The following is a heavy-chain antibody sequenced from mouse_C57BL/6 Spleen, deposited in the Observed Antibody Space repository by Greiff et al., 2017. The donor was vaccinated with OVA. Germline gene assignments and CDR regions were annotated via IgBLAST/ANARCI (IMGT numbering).Heavy chain of an antibody. V-gene: IGHV1-18*01. Sequence: EVQLQESGPELVKPGASVKIPCKASGYTFTDYNMDWVKQSHGKSLEWIGDINPNNGGTIYNQKFKGKATLTVDKSSSTAYMELRSLTSEDTAVYYCARPALGPGAMDYWGQGTSVTVSS. CDR3: ARPALGPGAMDY. D-gene: IGHD4-1*01. CDR2: INPNNGGT. J-gene: IGHJ4*01. CDR1: GYTFTDYN.